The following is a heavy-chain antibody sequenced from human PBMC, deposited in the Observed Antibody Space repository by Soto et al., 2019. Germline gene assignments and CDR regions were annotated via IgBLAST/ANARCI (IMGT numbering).Heavy chain of an antibody. D-gene: IGHD1-26*01. V-gene: IGHV4-4*07. CDR1: GGSIRSYY. CDR2: IYTSGTT. CDR3: AREGASGFGMDV. J-gene: IGHJ6*02. Sequence: SETLSLTCNVSGGSIRSYYWSRIRQPAGKALEWIGRIYTSGTTNYNPSLKSRATILVDTSKNQFSLKLSSVTAADTAVYYCAREGASGFGMDVWGQGTTVTVSS.